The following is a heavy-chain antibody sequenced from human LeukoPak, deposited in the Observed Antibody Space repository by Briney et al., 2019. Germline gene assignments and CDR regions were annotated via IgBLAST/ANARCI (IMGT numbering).Heavy chain of an antibody. CDR1: GGTFSSYA. V-gene: IGHV1-69*13. CDR2: IIPIFGTA. J-gene: IGHJ4*02. CDR3: ATYYYDSTGYYYALRD. Sequence: GASVKVSCKASGGTFSSYAISWVRQAPGQGLEWMGGIIPIFGTANYAQKFQGRVTITADESTSTAYMELSSLRSEDTAVYYCATYYYDSTGYYYALRDWGQGTLVTVSS. D-gene: IGHD3-22*01.